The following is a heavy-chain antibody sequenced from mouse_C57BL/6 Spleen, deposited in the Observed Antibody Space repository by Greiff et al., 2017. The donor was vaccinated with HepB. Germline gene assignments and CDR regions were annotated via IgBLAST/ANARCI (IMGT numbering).Heavy chain of an antibody. Sequence: VHVKQSGPVLVKPGASVKMSCKASGYTFTDYYMNWVKQSHGKSLEWIGVINPYNGGTSYNQKFKGKATLTVDKSSSTAYMELNSLTSEDSAVYYCAREGGNYFDYWGQGTTLTVSS. V-gene: IGHV1-19*01. D-gene: IGHD1-1*02. CDR1: GYTFTDYY. J-gene: IGHJ2*01. CDR2: INPYNGGT. CDR3: AREGGNYFDY.